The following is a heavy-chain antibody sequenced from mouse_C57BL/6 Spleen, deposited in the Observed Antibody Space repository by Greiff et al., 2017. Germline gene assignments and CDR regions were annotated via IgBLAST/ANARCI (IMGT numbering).Heavy chain of an antibody. CDR1: GYTFTSYG. CDR2: IYPRSGNT. D-gene: IGHD1-1*01. Sequence: QVQLQQSGAELARPGASVKLSCKASGYTFTSYGISWVKQRTGQGLEWIGEIYPRSGNTYYNEKFKGKATLTADKSSSTAYMELRSLTSEDSAVYFCARYYYGSSYDYAMGYWGQGTSVTVSS. V-gene: IGHV1-81*01. CDR3: ARYYYGSSYDYAMGY. J-gene: IGHJ4*01.